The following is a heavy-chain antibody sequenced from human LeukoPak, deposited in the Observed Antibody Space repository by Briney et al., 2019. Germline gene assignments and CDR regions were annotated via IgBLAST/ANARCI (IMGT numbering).Heavy chain of an antibody. J-gene: IGHJ6*02. CDR1: GGTFSSYA. V-gene: IGHV1-69*13. CDR3: ARPDIVVVPAAMYGMDV. Sequence: SVKVSCKASGGTFSSYAISWVRQAPGQGLEWMGGIIPIFGTANYAQKFQGRVTITADESTSTAYMELSSLRSEDAAVYYCARPDIVVVPAAMYGMDVWGQGTMVTVSS. CDR2: IIPIFGTA. D-gene: IGHD2-2*01.